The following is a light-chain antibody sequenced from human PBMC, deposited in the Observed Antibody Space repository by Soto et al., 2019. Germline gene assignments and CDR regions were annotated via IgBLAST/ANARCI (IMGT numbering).Light chain of an antibody. Sequence: EIVMTQSPATLSVSPGESATLSCRASQSVSSNLAWYQQKPGQAPRLLIYDASTRATGIPARFSGSGSGTECTLTISSLQSEDFAVYYCQQYNDWPPRWTFGQGTKVEIK. V-gene: IGKV3-15*01. CDR3: QQYNDWPPRWT. J-gene: IGKJ1*01. CDR1: QSVSSN. CDR2: DAS.